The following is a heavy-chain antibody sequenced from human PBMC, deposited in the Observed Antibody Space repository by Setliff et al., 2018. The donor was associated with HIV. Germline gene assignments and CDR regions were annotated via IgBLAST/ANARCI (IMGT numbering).Heavy chain of an antibody. J-gene: IGHJ3*02. V-gene: IGHV5-51*01. CDR3: ARRDGRSMNAFEI. D-gene: IGHD6-13*01. CDR1: DYIFTTYW. Sequence: GESLKISCKAVDYIFTTYWIGWVRQMPGEGLEWMGIIYPDDSNIRYNPSFQSHVTISADKSIATAYLQVNDLKTSDTATYYCARRDGRSMNAFEIWGPGTMVTVSS. CDR2: IYPDDSNI.